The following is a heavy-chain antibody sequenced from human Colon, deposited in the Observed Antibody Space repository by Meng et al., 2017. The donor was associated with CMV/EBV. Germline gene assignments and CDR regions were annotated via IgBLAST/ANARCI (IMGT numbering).Heavy chain of an antibody. CDR1: GFTVSGHY. CDR3: AAQRRAGFDS. V-gene: IGHV3-53*01. CDR2: IYSGGST. D-gene: IGHD5-24*01. J-gene: IGHJ5*01. Sequence: VQWVESGGGLIQPGGSLRLSCTASGFTVSGHYMSWVRQAPGKGLEWVSVIYSGGSTYYADSVKGRFTISGDNAENTLYLQMDSLRVDDTAVYYCAAQRRAGFDSWGQGTLVTVSS.